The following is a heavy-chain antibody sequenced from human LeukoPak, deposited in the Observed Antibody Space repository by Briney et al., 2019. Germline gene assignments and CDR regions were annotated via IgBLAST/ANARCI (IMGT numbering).Heavy chain of an antibody. CDR2: IHYDGSIK. V-gene: IGHV3-30*02. Sequence: GGSLRLSCAASGFTFSSYGMHWVRQAPAKGLEWVAFIHYDGSIKYYADSVKGRFTISRDNSKNTLFVQMNSLRAEDTAVYYCAELGITMIGGVWGKGTTVTISS. D-gene: IGHD3-10*02. CDR3: AELGITMIGGV. CDR1: GFTFSSYG. J-gene: IGHJ6*04.